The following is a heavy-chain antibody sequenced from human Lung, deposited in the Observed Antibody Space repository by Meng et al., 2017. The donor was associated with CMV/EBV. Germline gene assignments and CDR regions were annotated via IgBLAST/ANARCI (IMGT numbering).Heavy chain of an antibody. Sequence: QGHRVQSGGEVKKPGASVKVSCKASGYSFTTYAMHWVRQAPGQRLEWMGWINAGNGNTKYSEKFQSRVTITRDTAASTAYMELSSLRSEDTAVYYCARTGCSSSSCYDYWGQGTLVTVSS. CDR1: GYSFTTYA. D-gene: IGHD2-2*01. CDR2: INAGNGNT. J-gene: IGHJ4*02. V-gene: IGHV1-3*01. CDR3: ARTGCSSSSCYDY.